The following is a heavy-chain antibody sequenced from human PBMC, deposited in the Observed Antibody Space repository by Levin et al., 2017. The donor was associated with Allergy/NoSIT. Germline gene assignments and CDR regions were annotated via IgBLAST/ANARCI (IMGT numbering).Heavy chain of an antibody. CDR2: IYHSGST. CDR3: ARVHNFDCSSTSCYSPLDY. J-gene: IGHJ4*02. Sequence: PSETLSLTCAVSGGSISSSNWWSWVRQPPGKGLEWIGEIYHSGSTNYNPSLKSRVTISVDKSKNQFSLKLSSVTAADTAVYYCARVHNFDCSSTSCYSPLDYWGQGTLVTVSS. V-gene: IGHV4-4*02. D-gene: IGHD2-2*01. CDR1: GGSISSSNW.